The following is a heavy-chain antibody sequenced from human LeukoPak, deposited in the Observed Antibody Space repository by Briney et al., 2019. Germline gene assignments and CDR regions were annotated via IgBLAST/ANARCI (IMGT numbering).Heavy chain of an antibody. CDR1: GGSISSYY. Sequence: TSETLSLTCTVSGGSISSYYWSWIRQPPGKGLEWIGYIYYSGSTNYNPSLKSRVTISVDTSKNQFSLKLSSVTAADTAVYYCARGLAGYSGGDDAFDIWGQGTMVTVSS. J-gene: IGHJ3*02. CDR3: ARGLAGYSGGDDAFDI. CDR2: IYYSGST. V-gene: IGHV4-59*01. D-gene: IGHD6-19*01.